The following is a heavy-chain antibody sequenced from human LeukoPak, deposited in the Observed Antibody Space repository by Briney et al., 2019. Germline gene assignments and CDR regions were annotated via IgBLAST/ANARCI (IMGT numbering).Heavy chain of an antibody. V-gene: IGHV3-7*03. CDR1: GFTLSSWW. CDR2: TKQDGSER. Sequence: GGSLRLSCAASGFTLSSWWMSWVRQAPGKGLEWVANTKQDGSERYYVDSVKGRFTISRDNAKNSLYLQMNSLRAEDTAVYYCARDKIVGATNFDYWGQGTLVTASS. CDR3: ARDKIVGATNFDY. D-gene: IGHD1-26*01. J-gene: IGHJ4*02.